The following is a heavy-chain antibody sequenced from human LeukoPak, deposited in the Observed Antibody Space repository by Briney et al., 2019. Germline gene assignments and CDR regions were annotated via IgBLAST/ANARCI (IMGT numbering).Heavy chain of an antibody. D-gene: IGHD5-18*01. V-gene: IGHV4-39*01. J-gene: IGHJ4*02. CDR3: ARQSIQLWLPDLFDY. CDR1: GGSISSSSYY. CDR2: IYYSGST. Sequence: SETLSLTCTVSGGSISSSSYYWGWIRQPPGKGLEWIGSIYYSGSTYYNPSLKSRVTISVDTSKNRFSLKLSSVTAADTAVYYCARQSIQLWLPDLFDYWGQGTLVTVSS.